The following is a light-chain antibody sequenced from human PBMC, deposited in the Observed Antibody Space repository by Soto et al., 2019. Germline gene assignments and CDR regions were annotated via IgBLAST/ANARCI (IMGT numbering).Light chain of an antibody. CDR3: QQYRSVYWT. CDR1: QTLYTW. V-gene: IGKV1-5*01. J-gene: IGKJ1*01. Sequence: QMTQSPSTLSASVGDRVTITCRASQTLYTWLAWYQQKPGQAPKVLIYDASILGAGVPSRFSGSGSGTEFPLTISSQQADYSATYYCQQYRSVYWTFGRGTKVEVK. CDR2: DAS.